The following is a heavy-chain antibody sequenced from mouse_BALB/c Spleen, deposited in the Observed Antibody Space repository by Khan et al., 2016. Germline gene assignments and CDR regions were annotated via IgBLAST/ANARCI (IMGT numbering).Heavy chain of an antibody. CDR1: GFSLSTSGMG. V-gene: IGHV8-12*01. Sequence: QVTLKESGPGILQPSQTLSLTCSFSGFSLSTSGMGVSWIRQPSGKGLEWLAHIYWDDDKRYNPSLKSRLTISKDTSSDQVFLKITSVDTADTATYYCARRGSASYGYFDYWGQGTTLTVSS. CDR2: IYWDDDK. D-gene: IGHD1-1*01. CDR3: ARRGSASYGYFDY. J-gene: IGHJ2*01.